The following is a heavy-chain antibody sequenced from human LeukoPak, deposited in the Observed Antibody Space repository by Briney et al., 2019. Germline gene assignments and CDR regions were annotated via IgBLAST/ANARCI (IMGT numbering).Heavy chain of an antibody. CDR1: GGTFSSYA. CDR3: ARDLGYCTNGVCHTRFDY. D-gene: IGHD2-8*01. CDR2: IIPIFGTA. V-gene: IGHV1-69*01. J-gene: IGHJ4*02. Sequence: SVKVSCKASGGTFSSYAISWVRQAPGQGLEWMGGIIPIFGTANYAQKFQGRVTITADESTSTAYMELSSLRSEDTAVYYCARDLGYCTNGVCHTRFDYWGQGTLVAVSS.